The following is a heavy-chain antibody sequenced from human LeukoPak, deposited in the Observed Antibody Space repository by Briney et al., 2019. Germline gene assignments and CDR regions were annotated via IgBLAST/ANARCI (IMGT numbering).Heavy chain of an antibody. V-gene: IGHV4-39*01. CDR2: IYYSGST. CDR3: ARHADYYYYYMDV. Sequence: KPSETLSLTCAVYGGSFSGYYWGWIRQPPGKGLEWIGSIYYSGSTYYNPSLKSRVTISVDTSKNQFSLKLSSVTAADTAVYYCARHADYYYYYMDVWGKGTTVTVSS. J-gene: IGHJ6*03. CDR1: GGSFSGYY.